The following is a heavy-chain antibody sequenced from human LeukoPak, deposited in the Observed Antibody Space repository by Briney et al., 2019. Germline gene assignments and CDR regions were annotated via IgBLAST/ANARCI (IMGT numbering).Heavy chain of an antibody. Sequence: GGSLRLSCAASGFTFSSYEMNWVRQAPGKGLEWVSYISSSGDTIFYADSAKGRFTISRDSAKNSLYLQMNSLRAEDTAVYYCATGSVGGYVHLIDYWGQGTLVTVSS. CDR3: ATGSVGGYVHLIDY. CDR2: ISSSGDTI. D-gene: IGHD3-22*01. CDR1: GFTFSSYE. V-gene: IGHV3-48*03. J-gene: IGHJ4*02.